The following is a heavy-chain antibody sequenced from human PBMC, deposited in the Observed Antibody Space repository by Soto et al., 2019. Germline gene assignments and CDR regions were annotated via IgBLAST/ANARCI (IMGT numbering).Heavy chain of an antibody. CDR3: ARDMVVAAIGGYYYYGMDV. J-gene: IGHJ6*02. V-gene: IGHV4-34*12. CDR2: IIHSGST. CDR1: GGSFSGYY. Sequence: SETLSLTCAVYGGSFSGYYWSWIRQPPGKGLEWIGEIIHSGSTNYNPSLKSRVTISVDTSKNQFSLKLSSVTAAGTAVYYCARDMVVAAIGGYYYYGMDVWGQGTTVTVSS. D-gene: IGHD2-15*01.